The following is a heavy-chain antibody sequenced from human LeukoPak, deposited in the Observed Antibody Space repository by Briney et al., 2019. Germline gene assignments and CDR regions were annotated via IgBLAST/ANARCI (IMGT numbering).Heavy chain of an antibody. CDR2: INHSGSA. CDR3: ARGQGTVTTH. V-gene: IGHV4-34*01. J-gene: IGHJ4*02. D-gene: IGHD4-17*01. Sequence: SETLTLTCTVAGGSFSGYYCTWIRQPPGKGLEWIGEINHSGSANYNPSLKSRVTISLDTSKNQFSLKLSSVTAADTAVYYCARGQGTVTTHWGQGTLVTVSS. CDR1: GGSFSGYY.